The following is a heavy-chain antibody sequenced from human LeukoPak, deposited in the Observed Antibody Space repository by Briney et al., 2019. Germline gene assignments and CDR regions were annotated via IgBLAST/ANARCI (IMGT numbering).Heavy chain of an antibody. Sequence: PGGSLRLSCAASGFTFSSYSMNWVRQAPGKGLEWVAVISYDGSNKYYADSVKGRFTISRDNSKNTLYLQMNSLRAEDTAVYYCARTYSSDDYYYYYGMDVWGQGTTVTVSS. CDR3: ARTYSSDDYYYYYGMDV. CDR2: ISYDGSNK. J-gene: IGHJ6*02. V-gene: IGHV3-30*03. D-gene: IGHD6-19*01. CDR1: GFTFSSYS.